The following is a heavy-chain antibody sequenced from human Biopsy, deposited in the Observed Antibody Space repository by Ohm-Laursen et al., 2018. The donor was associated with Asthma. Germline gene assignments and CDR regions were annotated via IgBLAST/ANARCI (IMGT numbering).Heavy chain of an antibody. D-gene: IGHD1-26*01. CDR2: ISYDGSNK. J-gene: IGHJ4*02. CDR3: AKDVGWELPQYYFDY. Sequence: LSLTCAASGFTFSSYGMHWVRQAPGQGLEWVAVISYDGSNKYYADSVKGRFTISRDNSKNTLYLQMNSLRAEDTAVYYCAKDVGWELPQYYFDYWGQGTLVTVSS. CDR1: GFTFSSYG. V-gene: IGHV3-30*18.